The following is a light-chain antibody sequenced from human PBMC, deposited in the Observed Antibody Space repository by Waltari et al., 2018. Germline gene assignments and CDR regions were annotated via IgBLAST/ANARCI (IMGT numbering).Light chain of an antibody. Sequence: SSDLPQDPDVSVALGPTVRITCQGDILRTYYGNWCRQKPGQAPELVIYGKNNRPSGIPDRFSASSSENTASLIITGAQAEDEADYYCSSRELSGHVVFGGGTRLTVL. CDR1: ILRTYY. V-gene: IGLV3-19*01. J-gene: IGLJ2*01. CDR3: SSRELSGHVV. CDR2: GKN.